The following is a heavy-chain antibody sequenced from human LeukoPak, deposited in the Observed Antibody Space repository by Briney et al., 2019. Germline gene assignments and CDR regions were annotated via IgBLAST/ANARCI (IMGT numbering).Heavy chain of an antibody. CDR1: GFTFTSYS. D-gene: IGHD3-10*01. CDR2: FSYTGVQ. V-gene: IGHV3-48*02. Sequence: PGGSLRLSCAVSGFTFTSYSVNWVRQAPGKGLEWVSHFSYTGVQAYADSVKGRFTISRDNAKDSLYLQMNSLRDEDTAVYYCASFYSRFGDPPFWGQGTLVTVSS. CDR3: ASFYSRFGDPPF. J-gene: IGHJ4*02.